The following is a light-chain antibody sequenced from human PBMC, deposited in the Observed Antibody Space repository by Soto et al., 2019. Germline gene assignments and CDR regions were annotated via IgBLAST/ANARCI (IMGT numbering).Light chain of an antibody. V-gene: IGKV1-5*03. CDR1: QSINNW. CDR3: QQYSIYPWA. Sequence: DIQMTQSPSTLSASVGDRVTITCRASQSINNWLAWYQEKPGKAPKLLIYKASSLESGVPSRFSGSGSGTEFTLTISSLQPDDFATYYCQQYSIYPWAFGQGTKVEIK. CDR2: KAS. J-gene: IGKJ1*01.